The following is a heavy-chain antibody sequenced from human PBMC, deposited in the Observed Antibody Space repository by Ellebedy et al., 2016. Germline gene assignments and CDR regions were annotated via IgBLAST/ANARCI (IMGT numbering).Heavy chain of an antibody. J-gene: IGHJ5*02. CDR1: GYTFTDYY. CDR3: ASDPLHLWFIP. V-gene: IGHV1-2*02. D-gene: IGHD5-18*01. CDR2: INPKTGGT. Sequence: ASVKVSCXTSGYTFTDYYIHWVRQAPGQGLEWMGWINPKTGGTDYAQKFQGRVTMTSDTSIRTAYMEINRLTSDDTALYYCASDPLHLWFIPWGQGTLVTVSS.